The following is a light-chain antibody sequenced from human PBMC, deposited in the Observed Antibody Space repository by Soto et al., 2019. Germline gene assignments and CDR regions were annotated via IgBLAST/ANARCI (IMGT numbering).Light chain of an antibody. V-gene: IGKV1-5*01. CDR2: DAS. CDR1: QSISNW. CDR3: QKYNNYPAT. J-gene: IGKJ2*01. Sequence: DIHMTQSPSTLSASVGDRGTITCRASQSISNWLAWYQQKPGKAPKVLIYDASSLQSGVPSRFSGSGSGTEFTLTISSLQPDDFAPYYGQKYNNYPATFGQGTKLEIK.